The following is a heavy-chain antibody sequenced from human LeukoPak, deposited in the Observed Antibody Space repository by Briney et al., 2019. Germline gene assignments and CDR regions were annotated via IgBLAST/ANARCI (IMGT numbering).Heavy chain of an antibody. CDR3: ARDQGDVVVVAATPGDGMDV. D-gene: IGHD2-15*01. V-gene: IGHV1-46*01. J-gene: IGHJ6*02. CDR2: INPSGGST. Sequence: ASVKVSCKASGYTFTSYCMHWVRQAPGQGLEWMGIINPSGGSTSYAQKFQGRVTMTRDTSTSTVYMEPSSLRSEDTAVYYCARDQGDVVVVAATPGDGMDVWGQGTTVTVSS. CDR1: GYTFTSYC.